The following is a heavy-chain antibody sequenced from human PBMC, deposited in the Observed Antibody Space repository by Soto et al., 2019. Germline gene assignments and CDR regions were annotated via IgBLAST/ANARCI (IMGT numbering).Heavy chain of an antibody. D-gene: IGHD3-3*01. CDR3: AKDTGPDFWSGSYYFDY. CDR1: GFTFSSYG. CDR2: ISYDGSNK. V-gene: IGHV3-30*18. Sequence: QVQLVESGGGVVQPGRSLRLSCAASGFTFSSYGMHWVRQAPGKGLEWVAVISYDGSNKYYADSVKGRFTISRDNSKNTLYLQMNSLRAEDRAVYYCAKDTGPDFWSGSYYFDYWGQGTLVTVSS. J-gene: IGHJ4*02.